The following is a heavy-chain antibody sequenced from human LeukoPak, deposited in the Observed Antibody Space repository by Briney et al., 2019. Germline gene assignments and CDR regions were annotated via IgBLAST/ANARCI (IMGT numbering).Heavy chain of an antibody. D-gene: IGHD5-24*01. J-gene: IGHJ4*02. CDR1: GYTFTSYD. Sequence: ASVKVSRKASGYTFTSYDINWVRQATGQGLELMGWMNPNSGNTGYAQKFQSRVTMTRNTSISTAYMELSSLRSEDTAVYYCASSRWLQWIQDWGQGTLVTVSS. CDR2: MNPNSGNT. CDR3: ASSRWLQWIQD. V-gene: IGHV1-8*01.